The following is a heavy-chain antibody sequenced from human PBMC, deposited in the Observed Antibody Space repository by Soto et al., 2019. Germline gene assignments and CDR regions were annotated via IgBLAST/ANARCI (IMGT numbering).Heavy chain of an antibody. CDR3: ARGDWWLIDY. D-gene: IGHD2-8*02. CDR2: INAGNGNT. V-gene: IGHV1-3*05. J-gene: IGHJ4*02. Sequence: QVQLVQSGAEEKKPGASVKVSCKASGYTFTSYAIHWVRQAPGQRLEWMGWINAGNGNTKYSQKFQGRVTITRDTSESTAYMELSSLKSEDTAVYYCARGDWWLIDYWGQGTLVTVSS. CDR1: GYTFTSYA.